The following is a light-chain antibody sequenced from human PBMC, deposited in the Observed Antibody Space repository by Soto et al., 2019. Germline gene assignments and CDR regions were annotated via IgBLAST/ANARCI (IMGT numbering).Light chain of an antibody. J-gene: IGKJ5*01. CDR1: QNVTSSY. Sequence: EIVLTQSPGTLSLSPGERATLSCRASQNVTSSYLAWYQQKPGQAPRLLIYGASSRATGIPDRFSGSGSGTDLTLTINGLEPEDSAVYYCQRITFGQGTRLEIK. CDR3: QRIT. V-gene: IGKV3-20*01. CDR2: GAS.